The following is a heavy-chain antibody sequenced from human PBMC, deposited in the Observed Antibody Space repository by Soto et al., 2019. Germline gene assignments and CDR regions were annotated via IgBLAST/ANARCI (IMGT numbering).Heavy chain of an antibody. J-gene: IGHJ4*02. CDR3: ARGRPRSTSGYSFDS. D-gene: IGHD1-1*01. CDR1: GFTFSTYA. Sequence: EVQLLESGGKLVQPGGSLTLSCAASGFTFSTYAMAWVRQAPGKGLEWVSGVSASGLNTDYADPVKGRFYISRDNSKNPVSLPTHSLRAEDTALHYCARGRPRSTSGYSFDSWGQGTPVTVSS. V-gene: IGHV3-23*01. CDR2: VSASGLNT.